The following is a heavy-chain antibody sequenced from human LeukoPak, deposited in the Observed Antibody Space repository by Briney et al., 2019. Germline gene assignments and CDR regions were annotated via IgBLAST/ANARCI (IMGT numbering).Heavy chain of an antibody. D-gene: IGHD3-3*01. CDR3: ARQYYDFWNGYYNPYFDY. J-gene: IGHJ4*02. V-gene: IGHV3-21*01. CDR1: GFTFSSYS. Sequence: GGSLRLSCVASGFTFSSYSMNWVRQAPGKGLEWVSSISSGSRYIYYADSVKGRFTISRDNAKNSLYLQMNSLRAEDTAVYYCARQYYDFWNGYYNPYFDYWGQGTLVTVSS. CDR2: ISSGSRYI.